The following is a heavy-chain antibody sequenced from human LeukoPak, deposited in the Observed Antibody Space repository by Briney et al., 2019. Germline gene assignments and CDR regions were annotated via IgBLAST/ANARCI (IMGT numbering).Heavy chain of an antibody. CDR3: ARVPGYLKHTPKYYFDY. CDR2: INPNSGGT. Sequence: ASVKVSCKASGYTFTGYYMHWVRQAPGQGLEWMGWINPNSGGTKYAQRFQGRVTMTRDTSISTAYMELSRLRSDDTAVYYCARVPGYLKHTPKYYFDYWGQGTLVTVSS. CDR1: GYTFTGYY. D-gene: IGHD2-15*01. J-gene: IGHJ4*02. V-gene: IGHV1-2*02.